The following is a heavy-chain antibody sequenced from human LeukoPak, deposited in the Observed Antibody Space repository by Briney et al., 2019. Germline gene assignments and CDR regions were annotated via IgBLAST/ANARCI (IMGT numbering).Heavy chain of an antibody. V-gene: IGHV4-39*01. CDR3: ARYSTIGAGGRGWYFDL. CDR1: GDSISRSTYY. D-gene: IGHD6-13*01. J-gene: IGHJ2*01. Sequence: PSETLTLTCTVSGDSISRSTYYWGWIRQPPGKGLEWIGNMHYSGSPNYNPSPRSRVTMSGDTSNNQLSLKLNSVTAADTAMYYCARYSTIGAGGRGWYFDLWGRGTLVTVSS. CDR2: MHYSGSP.